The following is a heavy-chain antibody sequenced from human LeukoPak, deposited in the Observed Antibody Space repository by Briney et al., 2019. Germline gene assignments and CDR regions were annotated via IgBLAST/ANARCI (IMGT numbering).Heavy chain of an antibody. CDR3: ARAFRGVLYYYGMDV. D-gene: IGHD3-16*01. Sequence: GGSLRLSCAASGFTFSSYAMHWLRQAPGKGLEWVAVISYDGSNKYYADSVKGRFTISRDNSKSTLYLQMNSLRAEDTAVYYCARAFRGVLYYYGMDVWGKGTTVTVSS. V-gene: IGHV3-30*04. J-gene: IGHJ6*04. CDR1: GFTFSSYA. CDR2: ISYDGSNK.